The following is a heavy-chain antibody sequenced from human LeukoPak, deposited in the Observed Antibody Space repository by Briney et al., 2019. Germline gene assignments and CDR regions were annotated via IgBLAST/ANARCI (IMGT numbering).Heavy chain of an antibody. V-gene: IGHV4-59*11. Sequence: PSETLSLTCTVSGGSISSRYWSWIRQPPGKGLEWIGYIYYSGSTNYNPSLKSRVTISVDTSKNQFSLKLSSVTAADTAVYYCARVEHPQARGSFDYWGQGTLVTVSS. CDR2: IYYSGST. CDR3: ARVEHPQARGSFDY. J-gene: IGHJ4*02. CDR1: GGSISSRY. D-gene: IGHD1-26*01.